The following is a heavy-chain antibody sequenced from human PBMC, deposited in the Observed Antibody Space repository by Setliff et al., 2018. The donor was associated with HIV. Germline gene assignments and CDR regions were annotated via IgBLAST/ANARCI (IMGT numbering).Heavy chain of an antibody. Sequence: PSETLSLTCTVSNGSISSGTFYWNWIRQPAGKGLEWIGRINTSGSTNYNPSLKNRVTISVDKSQNQFSLKLSSVTAADTAVYYCARDFKRYNSPCRFDPWGQGTLVTVSS. CDR1: NGSISSGTFY. CDR3: ARDFKRYNSPCRFDP. V-gene: IGHV4-61*02. D-gene: IGHD6-13*01. J-gene: IGHJ5*02. CDR2: INTSGST.